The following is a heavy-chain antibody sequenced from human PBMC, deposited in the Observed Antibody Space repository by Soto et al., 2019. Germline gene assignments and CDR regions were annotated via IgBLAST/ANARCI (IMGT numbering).Heavy chain of an antibody. J-gene: IGHJ4*02. CDR1: GFIFSSYS. CDR2: ISSSGKYI. Sequence: PGGSLRLSCAASGFIFSSYSVNWVRQAPGKGLEWVSSISSSGKYIYYADSVKGRFTISRDNAKNSLYLQMNSLRAEDTAVYYCARDSGYGDYVDYWGQGTLVTAPQ. D-gene: IGHD6-25*01. V-gene: IGHV3-21*01. CDR3: ARDSGYGDYVDY.